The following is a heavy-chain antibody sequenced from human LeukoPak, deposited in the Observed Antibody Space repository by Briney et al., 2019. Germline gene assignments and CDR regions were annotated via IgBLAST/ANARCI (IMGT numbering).Heavy chain of an antibody. CDR3: AIQYDFWSGHHDY. D-gene: IGHD3-3*01. CDR2: IYPGDSDT. Sequence: GESLQISCKGSGYSFTSYWIGWVRQMPGKGLEWMGIIYPGDSDTRYSPSFQGQVTISADKSISTAYLQWSSLKASDTAMYYCAIQYDFWSGHHDYWGQGTLVTVSS. CDR1: GYSFTSYW. J-gene: IGHJ4*02. V-gene: IGHV5-51*01.